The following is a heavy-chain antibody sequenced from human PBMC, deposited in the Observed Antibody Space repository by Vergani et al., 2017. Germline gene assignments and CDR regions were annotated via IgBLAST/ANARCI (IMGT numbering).Heavy chain of an antibody. J-gene: IGHJ4*02. CDR3: AKYLYSSSSNFDY. CDR2: ISWNSGSI. CDR1: GFTFDDYA. Sequence: EVQLVESGGGLVQPGRSLRLSCAASGFTFDDYAMHWVRQAPGKGLEWVSGISWNSGSIGYADSVKGRFTISRDNAKNSLYLQMNSLRAEDTAVYYCAKYLYSSSSNFDYWGQGTLVTVSS. D-gene: IGHD6-6*01. V-gene: IGHV3-9*01.